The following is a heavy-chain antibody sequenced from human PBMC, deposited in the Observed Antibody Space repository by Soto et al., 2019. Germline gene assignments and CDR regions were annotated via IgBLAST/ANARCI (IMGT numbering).Heavy chain of an antibody. Sequence: GGSLRLSCAASGFTFSSYGMHWVRQAPGKGLEWVAVISYDGSNKYYADSVKGRFTISRDNSKNTLYLQMNSLRAEDTAVYYCAKDDDVAVAGPDYWGQGTLVTVSS. CDR2: ISYDGSNK. CDR1: GFTFSSYG. CDR3: AKDDDVAVAGPDY. D-gene: IGHD6-19*01. V-gene: IGHV3-30*18. J-gene: IGHJ4*02.